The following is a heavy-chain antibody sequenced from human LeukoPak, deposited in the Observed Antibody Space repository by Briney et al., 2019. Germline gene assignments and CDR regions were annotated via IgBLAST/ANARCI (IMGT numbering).Heavy chain of an antibody. Sequence: GGSLRLSCAASGFTRSGYGMDWVRQAPGNGLEWLAGISYDGSNKYYADSVKGRFTISRDTSKDTLYLQMNSLRAEDTAVYYCAKQSWGSTYYFDYWGQGTLVTVYS. CDR3: AKQSWGSTYYFDY. CDR1: GFTRSGYG. D-gene: IGHD7-27*01. CDR2: ISYDGSNK. V-gene: IGHV3-30*18. J-gene: IGHJ4*02.